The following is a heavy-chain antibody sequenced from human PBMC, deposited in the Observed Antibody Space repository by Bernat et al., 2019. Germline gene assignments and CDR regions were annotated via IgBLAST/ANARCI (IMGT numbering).Heavy chain of an antibody. CDR2: ISYDGSNK. CDR3: AREEACGGDCYGHFDF. J-gene: IGHJ4*02. D-gene: IGHD2-21*02. CDR1: GFTFSSYG. Sequence: QMHLVESGGGVVQPGRSLRLSCAASGFTFSSYGMHWVRQAPGKGLEWVAVISYDGSNKYYADSVKGRFTISRDNSKTTLFLQMNSLRGEDTGLYYCAREEACGGDCYGHFDFWGQGTLVTVSS. V-gene: IGHV3-30*03.